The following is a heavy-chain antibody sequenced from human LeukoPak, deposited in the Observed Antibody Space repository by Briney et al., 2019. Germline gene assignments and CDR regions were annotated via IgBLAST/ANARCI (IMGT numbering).Heavy chain of an antibody. Sequence: GGSLRLSCAASGFTFDDYAMHWVRQAPGKGLEWVSGISWNSSSIGYADSVKGRFTISRDNAKNTLYLQMDSLRVEDTAVYYCARVAPFGVAPWYWFDTWGQGTLVTVSS. CDR2: ISWNSSSI. J-gene: IGHJ5*02. CDR1: GFTFDDYA. CDR3: ARVAPFGVAPWYWFDT. V-gene: IGHV3-9*01. D-gene: IGHD3-3*01.